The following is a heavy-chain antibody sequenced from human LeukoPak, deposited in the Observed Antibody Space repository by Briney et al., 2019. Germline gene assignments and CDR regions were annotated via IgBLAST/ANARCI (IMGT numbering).Heavy chain of an antibody. CDR1: GGSFSGYY. CDR3: ARHRWGSSSYYYYYMDV. D-gene: IGHD6-6*01. J-gene: IGHJ6*03. V-gene: IGHV4-34*01. Sequence: PSETLSLTCAVYGGSFSGYYWSWIRQPPGKGLEWIGEINHSGSTNYNPSLKSRVTISVDTSKNQFSLKLSSVTAADTAVYYCARHRWGSSSYYYYYMDVWGKGTTVTVSS. CDR2: INHSGST.